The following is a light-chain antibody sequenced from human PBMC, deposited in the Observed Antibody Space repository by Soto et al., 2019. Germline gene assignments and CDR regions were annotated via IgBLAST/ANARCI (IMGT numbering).Light chain of an antibody. J-gene: IGKJ2*01. CDR1: QSVSSSY. V-gene: IGKV3-20*01. Sequence: EIVLTQSPGTLSLSPGERATLSCRASQSVSSSYLAWYQQKPGQAPRLLIYGASSRATGIPDRFSGSGSGTDFTLTINRLESEDFAVYYCQQYEGTFGQGTKLEIK. CDR3: QQYEGT. CDR2: GAS.